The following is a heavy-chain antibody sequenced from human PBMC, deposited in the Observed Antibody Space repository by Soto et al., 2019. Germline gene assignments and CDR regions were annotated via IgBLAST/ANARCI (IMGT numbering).Heavy chain of an antibody. D-gene: IGHD1-26*01. V-gene: IGHV1-8*01. CDR3: AKGRSCGSGKCRELSV. J-gene: IGHJ6*02. CDR1: GYTFSSYD. CDR2: MNPNSGNT. Sequence: QEQLVQSGAEVKKTGASVKVSCKASGYTFSSYDINWVRQATGQGLEWMGWMNPNSGNTGYAQKFQGRDSMTKNTSINSAYMDLSSLGSEDTAVYFCAKGRSCGSGKCRELSVWGQATTVTVSS.